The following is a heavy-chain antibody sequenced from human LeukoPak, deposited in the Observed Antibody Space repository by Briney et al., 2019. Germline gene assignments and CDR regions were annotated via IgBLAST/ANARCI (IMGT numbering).Heavy chain of an antibody. CDR3: ARARGRYIDFLDY. CDR1: GGSISSNYY. J-gene: IGHJ4*02. CDR2: FFYSGST. Sequence: SEALSLTCTVSGGSISSNYYWGWIRQPPGKGLEWIVSFFYSGSTYYNPSLKSRVTISVDTSKNQFSLRLSSVTAADTAVYYCARARGRYIDFLDYWGQGTLITVSS. D-gene: IGHD3-9*01. V-gene: IGHV4-39*02.